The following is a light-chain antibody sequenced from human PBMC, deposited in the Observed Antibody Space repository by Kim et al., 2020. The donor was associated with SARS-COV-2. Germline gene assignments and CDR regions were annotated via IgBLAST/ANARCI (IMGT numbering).Light chain of an antibody. CDR3: QQYDL. V-gene: IGKV1-33*01. CDR2: DAS. Sequence: DIQMTQSPSSLSASVGDRVTITCQASQDISNYLNWYQQKPGKAPKLLIYDASNLETGVPSRFSGSGSGTDFTFTISSLQPEDIATYYCQQYDLFGGGTKVDIK. CDR1: QDISNY. J-gene: IGKJ4*01.